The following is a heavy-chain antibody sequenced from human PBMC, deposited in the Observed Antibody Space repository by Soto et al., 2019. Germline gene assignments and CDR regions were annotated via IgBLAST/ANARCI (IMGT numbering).Heavy chain of an antibody. CDR3: ARGFYSSSSEAAYGMDV. J-gene: IGHJ6*02. Sequence: GGSLRLSCAASGFTFSSYEMNWVRQAPGKGLEWVSYISSSGSTIYYADSVKGRFTISRDNAKNSLYLQMNSLRAEDTAVYYCARGFYSSSSEAAYGMDVWGQGTTVTVSS. CDR2: ISSSGSTI. D-gene: IGHD6-6*01. CDR1: GFTFSSYE. V-gene: IGHV3-48*03.